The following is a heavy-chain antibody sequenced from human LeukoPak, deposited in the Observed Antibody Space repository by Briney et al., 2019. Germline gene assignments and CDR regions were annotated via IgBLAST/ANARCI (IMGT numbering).Heavy chain of an antibody. CDR1: GFTFNTYA. CDR2: IYYTGNT. D-gene: IGHD2-15*01. CDR3: ARGYCSGGSCYYFDY. Sequence: GSLRLSCAASGFTFNTYAMNWIRQPPGKGLEWIAYIYYTGNTKYNPSLKGRVTISVDTSKNQFSLKLSSLTAADTAVYYCARGYCSGGSCYYFDYWGQGTLVSVSS. V-gene: IGHV4-59*01. J-gene: IGHJ4*02.